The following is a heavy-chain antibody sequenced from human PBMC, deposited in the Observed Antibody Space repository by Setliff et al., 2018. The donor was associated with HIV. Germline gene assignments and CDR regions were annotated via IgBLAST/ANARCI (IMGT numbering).Heavy chain of an antibody. Sequence: SETLSLTCTVSGASISSGGYYWSWIRQHPGKGLEWIGYIYYSGSTYYNPSLKSRVSMSVDTSENQFSLKLSSVTAADTAVYYCAREESTEDYGSGIYYWGQGTLVTVSS. J-gene: IGHJ4*02. CDR2: IYYSGST. CDR3: AREESTEDYGSGIYY. D-gene: IGHD3-10*01. CDR1: GASISSGGYY. V-gene: IGHV4-31*03.